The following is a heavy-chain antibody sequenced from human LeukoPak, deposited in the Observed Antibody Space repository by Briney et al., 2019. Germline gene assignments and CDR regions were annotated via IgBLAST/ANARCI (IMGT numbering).Heavy chain of an antibody. Sequence: GGSLRLSCAASGFTFDDYAMHWVRQAPGKGLEWVSGISWNSGSIGYADSVKGRFTISRDNAKNSLYLQMNSLRAEDAALYYCAKDTSGSHQGSPFDYWGQGTLVTVSS. V-gene: IGHV3-9*01. CDR3: AKDTSGSHQGSPFDY. CDR1: GFTFDDYA. J-gene: IGHJ4*02. D-gene: IGHD3-10*01. CDR2: ISWNSGSI.